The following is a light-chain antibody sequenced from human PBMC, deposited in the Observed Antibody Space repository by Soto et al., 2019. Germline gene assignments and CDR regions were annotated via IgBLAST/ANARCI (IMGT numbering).Light chain of an antibody. J-gene: IGLJ1*01. V-gene: IGLV2-23*01. Sequence: QSVLTQPASVSGSPGQSITISCTGTSSDVGSSNLVSWYQHHPGKAPKLIIYEAIKRPSGVSDRFSGSKSGNTASLTISGLQGDDESDYYCCSYASGGTYHFGSGTKVTVL. CDR3: CSYASGGTYH. CDR1: SSDVGSSNL. CDR2: EAI.